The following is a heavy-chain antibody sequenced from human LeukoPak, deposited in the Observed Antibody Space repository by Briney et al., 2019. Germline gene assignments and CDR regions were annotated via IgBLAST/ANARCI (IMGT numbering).Heavy chain of an antibody. CDR1: GFTFSTYA. J-gene: IGHJ4*02. CDR3: ARVSSTSCHDY. D-gene: IGHD2-2*01. Sequence: GGSLRLSCAASGFTFSTYAMHWVRQAPGKGLEWVAVISNDGGNEYYADSVKGRFTISRDNSKNTLYLQMSSLRAEDTAVYYCARVSSTSCHDYWGQGTLVTVSS. V-gene: IGHV3-30-3*01. CDR2: ISNDGGNE.